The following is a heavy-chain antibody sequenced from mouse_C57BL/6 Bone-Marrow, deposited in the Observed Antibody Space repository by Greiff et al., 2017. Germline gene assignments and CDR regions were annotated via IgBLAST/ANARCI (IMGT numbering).Heavy chain of an antibody. Sequence: VQLKESGAELVRPGASVKLSCTASGFNIKDDYMHWVKQRPEQGLEWIGWIDPENGDTEYASKFQGKATITADTSSNTAYLQLSSLTSEDSAVYYCTHYYDGSYYVDYWGQGTTLTVSS. D-gene: IGHD1-1*02. CDR2: IDPENGDT. J-gene: IGHJ2*01. CDR1: GFNIKDDY. CDR3: THYYDGSYYVDY. V-gene: IGHV14-4*01.